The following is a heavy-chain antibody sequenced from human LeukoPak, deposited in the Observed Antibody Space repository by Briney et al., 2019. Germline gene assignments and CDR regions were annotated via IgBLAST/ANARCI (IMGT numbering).Heavy chain of an antibody. J-gene: IGHJ6*02. CDR1: GFTFSSYG. Sequence: TGGSLRLSCAASGFTFSSYGMHWVRQAPGKGLEWVAVIWYDGSNKYYADSVKGRFTISRDNSENTLYLQMNSLRAEDTAVYYCASEAYDILTGFPNGMDVWGQGTTVTVSS. CDR3: ASEAYDILTGFPNGMDV. D-gene: IGHD3-9*01. CDR2: IWYDGSNK. V-gene: IGHV3-33*01.